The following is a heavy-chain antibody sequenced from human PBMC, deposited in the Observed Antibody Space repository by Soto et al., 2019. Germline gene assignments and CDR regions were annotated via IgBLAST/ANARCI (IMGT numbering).Heavy chain of an antibody. V-gene: IGHV4-61*01. CDR2: IYYSGST. D-gene: IGHD1-1*01. CDR1: GGSVSSGSYY. J-gene: IGHJ4*02. Sequence: TSETLSLTCTVSGGSVSSGSYYWSWIRQPPGKGLEWIGYIYYSGSTNYNPSLKSRVTISVDTSKNQLSLKLSSVTAPDTAVDYCARVRRMEEGIDYWGQGTLVTVSS. CDR3: ARVRRMEEGIDY.